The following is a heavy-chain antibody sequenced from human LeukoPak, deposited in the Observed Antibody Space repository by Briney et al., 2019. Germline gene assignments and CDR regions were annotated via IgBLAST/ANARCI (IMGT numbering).Heavy chain of an antibody. D-gene: IGHD6-19*01. Sequence: SETLSLTCAVYGGSISSSSYYWGWIRQPPGKGLEWIGSGSTYYNPSLKSRVTISVDTSKNLFSLKLTSVTAADTAVYYCARAGGSGWIVYWGQGTLVTVSS. J-gene: IGHJ4*02. CDR2: GST. CDR3: ARAGGSGWIVY. V-gene: IGHV4-39*07. CDR1: GGSISSSSYY.